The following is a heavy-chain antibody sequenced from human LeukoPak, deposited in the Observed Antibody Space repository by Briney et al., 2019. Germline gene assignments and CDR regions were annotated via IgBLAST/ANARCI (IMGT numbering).Heavy chain of an antibody. CDR2: ISYDGSNK. CDR1: GFTFSSYG. Sequence: GGSLRLSCAASGFTFSSYGMHWVRQAPGKGLEWVAVISYDGSNKYYVDSVKGRFTISRDNSKNTLYLQMNGLRAEDTAVYYCAKLDSSGYYGFDYWGQGTLVTVSS. V-gene: IGHV3-30*18. D-gene: IGHD3-22*01. J-gene: IGHJ4*02. CDR3: AKLDSSGYYGFDY.